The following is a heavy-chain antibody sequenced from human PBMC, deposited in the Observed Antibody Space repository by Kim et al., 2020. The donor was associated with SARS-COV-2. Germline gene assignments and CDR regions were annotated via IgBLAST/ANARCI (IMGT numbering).Heavy chain of an antibody. CDR1: GFTFSSYG. Sequence: GGSLRLSCAASGFTFSSYGMHWVRQAPGKGLEWVAVIWYDGSNKYYADSVKGRFTISRDNSKNTLYLQMNSLRAEDAAVYYGARDTRDYYGMDVWGQGTTVTVSS. J-gene: IGHJ6*02. V-gene: IGHV3-33*01. CDR2: IWYDGSNK. CDR3: ARDTRDYYGMDV.